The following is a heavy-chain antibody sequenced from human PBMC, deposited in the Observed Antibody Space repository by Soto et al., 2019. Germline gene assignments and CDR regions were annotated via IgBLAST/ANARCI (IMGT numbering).Heavy chain of an antibody. CDR1: GGSISSDYYC. Sequence: QVQLQESVPGLVKPSQTLSLTCTVSGGSISSDYYCWSWIRQSPEKGLVWIGQIYNSVNTYSNPSLSSRVTISVDTSKNHFSLKLTSVTAADTAVYYCARGPSGDKVDNWGPGTLVTVSS. J-gene: IGHJ4*02. D-gene: IGHD7-27*01. CDR2: IYNSVNT. V-gene: IGHV4-30-4*01. CDR3: ARGPSGDKVDN.